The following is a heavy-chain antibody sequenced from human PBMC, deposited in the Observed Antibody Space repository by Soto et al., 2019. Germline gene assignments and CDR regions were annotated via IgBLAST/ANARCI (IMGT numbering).Heavy chain of an antibody. CDR1: GYTFTGYY. J-gene: IGHJ3*02. CDR2: INPNSGGT. CDR3: ARDVDTAMFGAFDI. Sequence: ASVKVSCKASGYTFTGYYMHWVRQAPGQGLEWMGWINPNSGGTNYAQKFQGWVTMTRDTSISTAYMELSRLRSDDTAVYYCARDVDTAMFGAFDIWGQGTMVTVSS. V-gene: IGHV1-2*04. D-gene: IGHD5-18*01.